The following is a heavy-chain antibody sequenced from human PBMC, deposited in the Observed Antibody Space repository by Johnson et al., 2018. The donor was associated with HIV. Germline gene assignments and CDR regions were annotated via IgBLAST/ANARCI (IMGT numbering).Heavy chain of an antibody. CDR3: ANALILDAFDI. Sequence: VQLVESGGGVVQPGRSLRLSCAASGFTVSSNYMSWVRQAPGKGLEWVSVIYSGGNTYYADSVKGRFTISRDNSKNTLYLQMNSLRAEDTAVYYCANALILDAFDIWGQGTMVTVSS. D-gene: IGHD2-21*01. CDR2: IYSGGNT. CDR1: GFTVSSNY. J-gene: IGHJ3*02. V-gene: IGHV3-66*01.